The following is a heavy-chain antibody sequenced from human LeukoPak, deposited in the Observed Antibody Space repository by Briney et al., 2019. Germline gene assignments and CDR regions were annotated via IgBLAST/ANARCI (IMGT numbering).Heavy chain of an antibody. Sequence: SGPTLVNPTQTLTLTCTFSGFSLSTRGMCVSWIRQPPGKALEWLARIDWDDDKYYSTSLKTRLTISKDTSKNQVVVTMTNMDPVDTATYYCARENDYGGKAVFDYWGQGTLVTVSS. CDR3: ARENDYGGKAVFDY. CDR2: IDWDDDK. V-gene: IGHV2-70*11. J-gene: IGHJ4*02. CDR1: GFSLSTRGMC. D-gene: IGHD4-23*01.